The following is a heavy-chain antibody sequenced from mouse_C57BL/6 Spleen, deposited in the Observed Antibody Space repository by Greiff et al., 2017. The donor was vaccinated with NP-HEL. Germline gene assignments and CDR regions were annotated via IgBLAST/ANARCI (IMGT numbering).Heavy chain of an antibody. Sequence: VQLQQPGAELVKPGASVKLSCKASGYTFTSYWMQWVKQRPGQGLEWIGEIDPSDSYTNYNQKFKGKATLTVDTSSSTAYMQLSSLTSEDSAVYYCARSKGQTAQASGFAYWGQGTLVTVSA. CDR1: GYTFTSYW. CDR2: IDPSDSYT. J-gene: IGHJ3*01. D-gene: IGHD3-2*02. CDR3: ARSKGQTAQASGFAY. V-gene: IGHV1-50*01.